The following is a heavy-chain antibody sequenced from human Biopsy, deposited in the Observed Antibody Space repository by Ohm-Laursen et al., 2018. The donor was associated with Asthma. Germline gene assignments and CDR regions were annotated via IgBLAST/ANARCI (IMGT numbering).Heavy chain of an antibody. CDR1: GFTFGSYG. V-gene: IGHV3-33*01. Sequence: SLRLSCSASGFTFGSYGLHWVRQAPGKGLEWVADIWFDGSNKHYADSVKGRFTIPRDNSKNTLYLQMNSLRAEDTALYYCGRERSYMVDYWGQGTLVIVSS. CDR3: GRERSYMVDY. J-gene: IGHJ4*02. D-gene: IGHD3-10*01. CDR2: IWFDGSNK.